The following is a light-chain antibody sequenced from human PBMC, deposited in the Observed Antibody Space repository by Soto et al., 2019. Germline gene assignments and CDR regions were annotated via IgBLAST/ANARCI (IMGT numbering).Light chain of an antibody. J-gene: IGLJ1*01. CDR2: EGT. Sequence: QSALTQPTSVSGSPGQSITVSCTGTSSDVGGYSLVSWYHQNPGNAPKLVIYEGTKRPSGVPDRISGSKSGTSASLAISGLQSDDEADYYCAAWDDSLNGRVFGTGTKLTVL. CDR3: AAWDDSLNGRV. V-gene: IGLV2-14*02. CDR1: SSDVGGYSL.